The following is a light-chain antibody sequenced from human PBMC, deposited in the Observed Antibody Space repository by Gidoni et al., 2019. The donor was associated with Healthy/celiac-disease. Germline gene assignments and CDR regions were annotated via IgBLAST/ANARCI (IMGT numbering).Light chain of an antibody. CDR3: QAWDSSTAV. CDR2: QDS. V-gene: IGLV3-1*01. CDR1: KLGDKY. J-gene: IGLJ1*01. Sequence: SYELTQPPSVSVSPGQTASITCFVDKLGDKYACWYQQKPGQSPVLVIDQDSKRPSGIPERFSGSKSGNTATLTISGTQAMDEADYCCQAWDSSTAVFGTGTKVTVL.